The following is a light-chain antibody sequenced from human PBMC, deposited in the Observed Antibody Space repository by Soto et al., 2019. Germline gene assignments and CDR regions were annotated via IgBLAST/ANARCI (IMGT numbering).Light chain of an antibody. CDR3: QSYDSSLSGWV. V-gene: IGLV1-40*01. J-gene: IGLJ3*02. CDR2: GNS. CDR1: SSNIGAGYD. Sequence: QSVLTQPPSVSGAPGQRVTISCTGSSSNIGAGYDVHWYQQLPGTAPKLLIYGNSNRPSGVPDRFSGSKSGTSASLAITGLQAEVEADYYCQSYDSSLSGWVFGAGTKLTVL.